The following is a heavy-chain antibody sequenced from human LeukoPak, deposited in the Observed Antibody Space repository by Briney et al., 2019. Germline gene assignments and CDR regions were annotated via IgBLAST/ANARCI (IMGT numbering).Heavy chain of an antibody. CDR1: GYTFTSYG. D-gene: IGHD1-26*01. CDR2: IIPIFGTA. J-gene: IGHJ1*01. Sequence: SVKVSCKASGYTFTSYGISWVRQAPGQGLEWMGGIIPIFGTANYAQKFQGRVTITADESTSTAYMELSSLRSEDTAVYYCARRVGATHAEYFQHWGQGTLVTVSS. CDR3: ARRVGATHAEYFQH. V-gene: IGHV1-69*13.